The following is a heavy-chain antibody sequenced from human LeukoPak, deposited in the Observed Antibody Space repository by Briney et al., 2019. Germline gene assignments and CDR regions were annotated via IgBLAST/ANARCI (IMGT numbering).Heavy chain of an antibody. CDR1: GGTFSSYA. D-gene: IGHD3-10*01. CDR3: ARDSYGSGNCMDV. V-gene: IGHV1-69*06. J-gene: IGHJ6*04. CDR2: IIPIFGTA. Sequence: GASVKVSCKSSGGTFSSYAISWVRQAPGQGLEWMGGIIPIFGTANYAQKFQGRVTITADKSTSTAYMELSSLRSEDTAVYYCARDSYGSGNCMDVWGKGTTVTVSS.